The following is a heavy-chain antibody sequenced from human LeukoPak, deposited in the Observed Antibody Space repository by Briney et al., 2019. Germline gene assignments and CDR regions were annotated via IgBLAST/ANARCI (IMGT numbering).Heavy chain of an antibody. CDR2: IYYSGST. CDR1: GGSISSYY. V-gene: IGHV4-59*12. D-gene: IGHD2-8*01. Sequence: SEILSLTCTVSGGSISSYYWSWIRQPPGKGLEWIGYIYYSGSTNYNPSLKSRVTISVDTSKNQFSLKLSSVTAADTAVYYCARCTNGVCLSFDYWGQGTLVTVSS. CDR3: ARCTNGVCLSFDY. J-gene: IGHJ4*02.